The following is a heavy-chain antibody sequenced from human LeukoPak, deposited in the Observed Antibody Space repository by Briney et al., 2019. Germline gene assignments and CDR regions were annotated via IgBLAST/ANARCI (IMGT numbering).Heavy chain of an antibody. D-gene: IGHD3-10*01. J-gene: IGHJ4*02. CDR3: GTYYYGSGSYYSPGYYFDY. CDR1: GFTVSSNY. CDR2: IYSGGST. V-gene: IGHV3-53*05. Sequence: GGSLRLSCAASGFTVSSNYMSWVRQAPGKGLEWVSVIYSGGSTYYADSVKGRFTISRDNSKNTLYLQMNSLRAEDTSVYYCGTYYYGSGSYYSPGYYFDYWGQGTLVTVSS.